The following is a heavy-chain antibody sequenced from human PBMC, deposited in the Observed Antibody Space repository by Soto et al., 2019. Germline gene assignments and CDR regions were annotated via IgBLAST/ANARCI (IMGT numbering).Heavy chain of an antibody. CDR2: IYYSGST. CDR3: ARQGNYYGMDV. CDR1: GGSISSSSYY. J-gene: IGHJ6*02. V-gene: IGHV4-39*01. Sequence: QLQLQESGPGLVKPSETLSLTCTVSGGSISSSSYYWGWIRQPPGKGLEWIGSIYYSGSTYYNPSLKSRVTISVDTSKNQCSLKLSSVTAADTAVYYCARQGNYYGMDVWGQGTTVTVSS.